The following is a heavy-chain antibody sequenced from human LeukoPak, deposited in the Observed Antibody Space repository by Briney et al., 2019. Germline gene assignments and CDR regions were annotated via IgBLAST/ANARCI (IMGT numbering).Heavy chain of an antibody. V-gene: IGHV3-30*18. CDR1: GFTFSSYG. CDR2: ISYDGSNK. J-gene: IGHJ4*02. CDR3: AKDPYTYYYDSSGYYYLDY. Sequence: GGSLRLSCAASGFTFSSYGMHWVRQAPGKGLEWVAVISYDGSNKYYADSVKGRFTISRDNSKNTLYLQMNSLRAEDTAVYYCAKDPYTYYYDSSGYYYLDYWGQGTLVTVSS. D-gene: IGHD3-22*01.